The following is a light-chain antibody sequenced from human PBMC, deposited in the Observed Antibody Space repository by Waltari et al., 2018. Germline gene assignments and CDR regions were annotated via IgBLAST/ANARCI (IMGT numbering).Light chain of an antibody. V-gene: IGLV2-14*01. J-gene: IGLJ2*01. CDR2: DVS. CDR3: SSYTSSNTLI. CDR1: SSDVGAYHY. Sequence: QSALTPPASVSGSPGQSITISCTGTSSDVGAYHYVSWYQQHPGKAPKLMIYDVSKRPSGVSNRFSGSKSANTASLTISGLQAEDEADYYCSSYTSSNTLIFGGGTTLTVL.